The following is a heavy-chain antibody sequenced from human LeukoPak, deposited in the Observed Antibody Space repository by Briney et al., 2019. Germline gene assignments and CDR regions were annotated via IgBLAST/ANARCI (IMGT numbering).Heavy chain of an antibody. V-gene: IGHV3-23*01. J-gene: IGHJ3*02. Sequence: GGSLRLSCTASGFTFSSYAMSWVRQAPGKGLEWVSGISDSGEITFYADSVKGRFTISRDNAKNTLYLQMNSLRAEDTAVYYCARESFCSGGSCYSGRAFDIWGQGTMVTVSS. CDR2: ISDSGEIT. CDR3: ARESFCSGGSCYSGRAFDI. D-gene: IGHD2-15*01. CDR1: GFTFSSYA.